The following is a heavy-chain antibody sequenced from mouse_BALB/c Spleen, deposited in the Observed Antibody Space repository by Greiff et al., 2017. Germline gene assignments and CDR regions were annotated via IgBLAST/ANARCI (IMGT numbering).Heavy chain of an antibody. V-gene: IGHV1S81*02. Sequence: QVQLQQSGAELVKPGASVKLSCKASGYTFTSYYMYWVKQRPGQGLEWIGEINPSNGGTNFNEKFKSKATLTVDKSSSTAYMQLSSLTSEDSAVYYCTRDYGSSDAMDYWGQGTSVTVSS. J-gene: IGHJ4*01. CDR3: TRDYGSSDAMDY. CDR2: INPSNGGT. D-gene: IGHD1-1*01. CDR1: GYTFTSYY.